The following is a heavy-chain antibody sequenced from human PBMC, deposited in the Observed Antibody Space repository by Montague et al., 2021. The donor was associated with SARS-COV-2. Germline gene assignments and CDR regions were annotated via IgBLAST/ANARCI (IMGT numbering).Heavy chain of an antibody. J-gene: IGHJ4*02. CDR1: GGSISSYY. D-gene: IGHD5-24*01. V-gene: IGHV4-59*01. CDR2: IYYSGST. CDR3: ARVFPRWLQFDPYFDY. Sequence: TLSLTCTVSGGSISSYYWSWIRQPPGKGLEWIGYIYYSGSTNYNPSLKSRVAISVDTSKNQFSLKLSSVTAADTAVYYCARVFPRWLQFDPYFDYWGQGTLVTVSS.